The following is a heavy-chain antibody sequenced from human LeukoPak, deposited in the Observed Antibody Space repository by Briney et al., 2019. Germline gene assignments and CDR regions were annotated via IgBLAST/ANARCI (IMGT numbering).Heavy chain of an antibody. V-gene: IGHV4-34*01. Sequence: SETLSLTCAVYGGSFSGYHWSWIRQPPGKGLEWIGEINHRGSTNYNPSLKSRVTMSVDTSKNQFSLKLSSVTAADTAVYYCARGRGAARFVTIEFAYWGQGALVTVSS. CDR1: GGSFSGYH. J-gene: IGHJ4*02. CDR2: INHRGST. CDR3: ARGRGAARFVTIEFAY. D-gene: IGHD6-6*01.